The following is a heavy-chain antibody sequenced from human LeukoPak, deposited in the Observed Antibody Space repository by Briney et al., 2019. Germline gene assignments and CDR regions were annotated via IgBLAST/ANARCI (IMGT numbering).Heavy chain of an antibody. Sequence: SETLSLTCTVSGGSISSYYWSWIRQPAGKGLEWIGRIYTSGSTNYNPSLKSRVIISVDTSKNQFSLKLSSVTAADTAVYYCARVPYCSSTSCYFGFDYWGQGTLVTVSS. V-gene: IGHV4-4*07. D-gene: IGHD2-2*01. CDR3: ARVPYCSSTSCYFGFDY. CDR2: IYTSGST. J-gene: IGHJ4*02. CDR1: GGSISSYY.